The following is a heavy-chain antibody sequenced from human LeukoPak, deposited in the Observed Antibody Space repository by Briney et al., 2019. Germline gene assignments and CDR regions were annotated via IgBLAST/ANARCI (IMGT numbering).Heavy chain of an antibody. Sequence: GASVKVSCKASGGTFSSYAISWVRQAPGQGLEWMGGIIPIFGTANYAQKFQGRVTITADESTSTAYMELSSLRSEDTAVYYCARSEVRGVPSYYFDYWGQGTLVTVPS. V-gene: IGHV1-69*13. CDR3: ARSEVRGVPSYYFDY. CDR2: IIPIFGTA. J-gene: IGHJ4*02. CDR1: GGTFSSYA. D-gene: IGHD3-10*01.